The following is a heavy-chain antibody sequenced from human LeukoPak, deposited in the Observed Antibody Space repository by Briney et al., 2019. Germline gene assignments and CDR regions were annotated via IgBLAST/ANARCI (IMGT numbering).Heavy chain of an antibody. J-gene: IGHJ3*01. CDR2: INTSGGT. CDR3: ARSSYSSPSSV. D-gene: IGHD6-6*01. Sequence: PGGSLRLSCAASRFTFSSYAMGWVRQAPGKGLEWVSTINTSGGTFYADSVKGRFTISRDNSKNTLYLQMNSLRAEDTAVYYCARSSYSSPSSVWGQGTMVTVSS. CDR1: RFTFSSYA. V-gene: IGHV3-23*01.